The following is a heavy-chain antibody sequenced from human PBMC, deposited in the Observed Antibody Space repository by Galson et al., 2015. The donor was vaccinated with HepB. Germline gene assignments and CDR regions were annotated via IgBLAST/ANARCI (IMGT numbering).Heavy chain of an antibody. CDR3: AASTVVVTAIPPA. CDR2: ISGSGGST. D-gene: IGHD2-21*02. Sequence: SLRLSCAASGFTFSSYAMSWVRQAPGKGLEWVSAISGSGGSTYYADSVKGRFTISRDNSKNTLYLQMNSLRAEDTAVYYCAASTVVVTAIPPAWGQGTLVTVSS. CDR1: GFTFSSYA. J-gene: IGHJ4*02. V-gene: IGHV3-23*01.